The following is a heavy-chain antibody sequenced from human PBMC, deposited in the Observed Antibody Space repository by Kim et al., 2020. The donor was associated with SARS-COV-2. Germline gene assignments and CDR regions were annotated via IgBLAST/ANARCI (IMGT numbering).Heavy chain of an antibody. CDR2: KT. J-gene: IGHJ4*02. CDR3: ARDMNPTVYDY. Sequence: KTKSSQKFQGRVTITRDTAANTAYMELGSLTSEDTAVYYCARDMNPTVYDYWGQGTLVTVSS. V-gene: IGHV1-3*01. D-gene: IGHD4-4*01.